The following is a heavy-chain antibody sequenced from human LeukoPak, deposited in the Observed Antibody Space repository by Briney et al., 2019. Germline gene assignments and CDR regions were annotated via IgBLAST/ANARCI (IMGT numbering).Heavy chain of an antibody. CDR1: GYTFTSYG. Sequence: ASVKVSCKASGYTFTSYGIRWVGQAPGQGREGMGWISAYNCNTNYAQKLQGRVTMTTDTSTSTAYMELRSLRSDDTAVYYCARRRGYSYGGYYFDYWGQGTLVTVSS. CDR3: ARRRGYSYGGYYFDY. J-gene: IGHJ4*02. D-gene: IGHD5-18*01. V-gene: IGHV1-18*01. CDR2: ISAYNCNT.